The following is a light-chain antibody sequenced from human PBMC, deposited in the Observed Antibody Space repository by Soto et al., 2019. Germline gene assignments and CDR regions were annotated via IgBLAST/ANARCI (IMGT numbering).Light chain of an antibody. CDR2: DAT. V-gene: IGKV1-33*01. CDR1: HNINNN. CDR3: QQYENLPT. J-gene: IGKJ5*01. Sequence: DIQMTQSPSSLSASVGDRVTITCQASHNINNNLNWSQQKPGRAPKLLIYDATNLEAGVPSRFTRSRSGTDSTFTISRLQPEDIATYYCQQYENLPTFGQGTRLEIK.